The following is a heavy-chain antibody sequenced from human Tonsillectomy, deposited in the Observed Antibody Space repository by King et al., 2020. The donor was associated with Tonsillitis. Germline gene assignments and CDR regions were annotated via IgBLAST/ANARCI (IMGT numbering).Heavy chain of an antibody. Sequence: LQLVQSGAEVKKPGSSVKVSCKASGGTFSDYAITWVRQAPGQGLEWMGGIIPMFGTANYAQNFQVRVTITADKSTSTAYMELSSLRSEDTAGYYCARNHIPYSYGPYYFDYWGQGTLVTVSS. J-gene: IGHJ4*02. D-gene: IGHD5-18*01. CDR1: GGTFSDYA. CDR3: ARNHIPYSYGPYYFDY. V-gene: IGHV1-69*06. CDR2: IIPMFGTA.